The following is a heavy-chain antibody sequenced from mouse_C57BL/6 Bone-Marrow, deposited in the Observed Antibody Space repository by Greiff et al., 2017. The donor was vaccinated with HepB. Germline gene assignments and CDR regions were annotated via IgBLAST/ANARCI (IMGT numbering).Heavy chain of an antibody. J-gene: IGHJ4*01. CDR1: GYTFTSYT. D-gene: IGHD2-3*01. CDR3: ARWVLFAMDY. CDR2: INPSSGYT. V-gene: IGHV1-4*01. Sequence: VQLKQSGAELARPGASVKMSCKASGYTFTSYTMHWVKQRPGQGLEWIGYINPSSGYTKYNQKFKDKATLTADKSSSTAYMQLSSLTSEDSAVYYCARWVLFAMDYWGQGTSVTVSS.